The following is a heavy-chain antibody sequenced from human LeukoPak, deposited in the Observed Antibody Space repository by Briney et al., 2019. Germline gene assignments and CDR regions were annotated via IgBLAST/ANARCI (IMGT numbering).Heavy chain of an antibody. V-gene: IGHV3-23*01. CDR3: AKGALTGYYTDYFDY. CDR2: ISGSGGST. J-gene: IGHJ4*02. Sequence: GGSLRLSCAASGFTFSSHAMTWVRQAPGKGLEWVSAISGSGGSTYYAGSVQGRFTISRDNSKNTLYLQMNSLRAEDTALYYCAKGALTGYYTDYFDYWGQGTLVTVSS. CDR1: GFTFSSHA. D-gene: IGHD3-9*01.